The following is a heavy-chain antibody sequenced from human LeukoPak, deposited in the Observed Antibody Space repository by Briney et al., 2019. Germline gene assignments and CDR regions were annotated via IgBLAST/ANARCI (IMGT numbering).Heavy chain of an antibody. CDR1: GGSISSSSYY. J-gene: IGHJ6*02. D-gene: IGHD6-13*01. CDR2: IYYSGST. Sequence: PSETLSLTCTVSGGSISSSSYYWGWIRQPPGKGLEWIGSIYYSGSTYYNPSLKSRVTISVDTSKNQFSLKLSSVTAADTAVYYCARVPQGSSWSHYYYYGMDVWGQGTTVTVSS. V-gene: IGHV4-39*07. CDR3: ARVPQGSSWSHYYYYGMDV.